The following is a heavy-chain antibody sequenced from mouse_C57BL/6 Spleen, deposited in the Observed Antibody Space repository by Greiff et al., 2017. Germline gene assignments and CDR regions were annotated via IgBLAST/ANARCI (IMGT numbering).Heavy chain of an antibody. D-gene: IGHD1-1*01. V-gene: IGHV5-9-1*02. CDR1: GFTFSSYA. CDR3: TRVPTEDYWYFDV. CDR2: ISSGGDYI. Sequence: EVKLMESGEGLVKPGGSLKLSCAASGFTFSSYAMSWVRQTPEKRLEWVAYISSGGDYIYYADTVKGRFTISRDNARNTLYLQMSSLKSEDTAMYYCTRVPTEDYWYFDVWGTGTTVTVSS. J-gene: IGHJ1*03.